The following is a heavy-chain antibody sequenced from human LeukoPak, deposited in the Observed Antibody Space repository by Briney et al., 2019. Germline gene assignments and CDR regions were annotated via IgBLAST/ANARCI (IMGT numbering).Heavy chain of an antibody. CDR2: INHSGST. CDR1: GGSFSGYY. Sequence: SETLSLTCAVYGGSFSGYYWSWIRQPPGKGLEWIGEINHSGSTNYNPSLKRRVTISVDTSKNQFSLKLSSVTAADTAVYYCARGRDSPDAFDIWGQGTMVTVSS. D-gene: IGHD3-22*01. V-gene: IGHV4-34*01. J-gene: IGHJ3*02. CDR3: ARGRDSPDAFDI.